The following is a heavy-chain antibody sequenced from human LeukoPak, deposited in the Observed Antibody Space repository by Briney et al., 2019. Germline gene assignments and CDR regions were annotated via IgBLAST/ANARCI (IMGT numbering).Heavy chain of an antibody. CDR3: ARAQDYYGSGCYYKRGSVDY. Sequence: ASVKVSCKASGYTFTGYYMHWVRQAPGQGLEWMGWINPNSGGTNYAQKFQGRVTMTRDTSISTAYMELSRLRSDDTAVYYCARAQDYYGSGCYYKRGSVDYWGQGTLVTVSS. V-gene: IGHV1-2*02. CDR1: GYTFTGYY. J-gene: IGHJ4*02. CDR2: INPNSGGT. D-gene: IGHD3-10*01.